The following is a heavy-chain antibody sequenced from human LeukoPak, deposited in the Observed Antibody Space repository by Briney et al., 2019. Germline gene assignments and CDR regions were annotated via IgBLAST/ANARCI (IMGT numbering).Heavy chain of an antibody. Sequence: SSVKVSCKASGDTFDTYTISWVRQVPGQGLEWMRGFIPAFNTAHYARKFQGRVTITMDASTTTDFMEMSSLRFEDTAVYYCVRDKGLTGDTCAFDIWGQGTMVTVSS. CDR3: VRDKGLTGDTCAFDI. D-gene: IGHD7-27*01. V-gene: IGHV1-69*05. CDR2: FIPAFNTA. J-gene: IGHJ3*02. CDR1: GDTFDTYT.